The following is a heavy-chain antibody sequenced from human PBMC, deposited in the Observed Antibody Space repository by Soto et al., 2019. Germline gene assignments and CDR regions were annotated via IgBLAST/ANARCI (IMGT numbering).Heavy chain of an antibody. V-gene: IGHV4-39*01. CDR1: GGSMSSSSSY. CDR3: ARPPGYISDWYYFDL. J-gene: IGHJ4*02. CDR2: IYYSGST. D-gene: IGHD6-19*01. Sequence: SETLSLTCTVSGGSMSSSSSYWAWFRQPPGKGLEWIGTIYYSGSTYYNASLKSRVSISVDTSQSLFSLRLSSVIAADTAVYYCARPPGYISDWYYFDLWGQGTLVTVSS.